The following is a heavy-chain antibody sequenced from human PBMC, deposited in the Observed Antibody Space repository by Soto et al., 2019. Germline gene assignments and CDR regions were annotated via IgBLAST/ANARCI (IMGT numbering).Heavy chain of an antibody. CDR1: GFTFTRYS. V-gene: IGHV3-21*06. CDR3: ARESEDLTSNFDY. CDR2: ISSTTNYI. J-gene: IGHJ4*02. Sequence: PGGALRLSCAASGFTFTRYSMNWVRQAPGKGLEWVSSISSTTNYIYYGDSMKGRFTISRDNAKNSLYLEMNSLRAEDTAVYYCARESEDLTSNFDYWGQGTLVTVSS.